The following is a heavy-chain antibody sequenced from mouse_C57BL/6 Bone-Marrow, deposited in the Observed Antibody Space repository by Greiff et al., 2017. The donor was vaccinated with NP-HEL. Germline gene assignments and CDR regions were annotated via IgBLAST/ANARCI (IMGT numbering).Heavy chain of an antibody. J-gene: IGHJ4*01. CDR1: GYSITSDY. CDR3: ARVYDYDPHYYAMDY. CDR2: ISYSGST. Sequence: DVKLVESGPGLAKPSQTLSLTCSVTGYSITSDYWNWIRKFPGNKLEYMGYISYSGSTYYNPSLKSRISITRDTSKNQYYLQLNSVTTEDTATYYCARVYDYDPHYYAMDYWGQGTSVTVSS. D-gene: IGHD2-4*01. V-gene: IGHV3-8*01.